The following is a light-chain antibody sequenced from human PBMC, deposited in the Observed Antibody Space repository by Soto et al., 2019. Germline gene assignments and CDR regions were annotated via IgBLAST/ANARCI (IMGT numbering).Light chain of an antibody. CDR1: SNDVGGYNY. CDR2: HVT. V-gene: IGLV2-14*03. CDR3: SSYTITTVYV. Sequence: QSALTQPASVSGSPGQSITISCTGTSNDVGGYNYVSRYQQHPGDAPKLLVYHVTNRPSGISDRFSGSKSGNTASLTISGLQAEDEADYYCSSYTITTVYVFGTGTKVTVL. J-gene: IGLJ1*01.